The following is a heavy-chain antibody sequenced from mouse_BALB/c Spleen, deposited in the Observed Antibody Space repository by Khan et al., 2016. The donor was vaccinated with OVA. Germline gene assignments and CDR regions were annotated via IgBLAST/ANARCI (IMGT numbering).Heavy chain of an antibody. V-gene: IGHV5-6*01. D-gene: IGHD1-1*01. CDR3: ARTITKGNGDYYAMDY. CDR2: ISSGGHYT. Sequence: EVELVESGGDLVKPGGSLKLSCAASGFTFSSYGMSWVRQTPDKRLEWVATISSGGHYTYFPDRVRGRFTFSRDNAKNTTYLQLSSLKSEDTAMFYWARTITKGNGDYYAMDYWGEGASGTVSS. CDR1: GFTFSSYG. J-gene: IGHJ4*01.